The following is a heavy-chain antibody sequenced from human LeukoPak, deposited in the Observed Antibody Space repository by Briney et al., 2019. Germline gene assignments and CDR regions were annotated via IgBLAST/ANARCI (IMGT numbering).Heavy chain of an antibody. CDR1: GFTFSSYG. V-gene: IGHV3-30*18. D-gene: IGHD5-12*01. CDR2: ISYDGSNK. Sequence: PGGSLRLSCAASGFTFSSYGMHWVRQAPGKGLEWVAVISYDGSNKYYADSVKGRFTISRDNSKNTLYLQMNSLRAEDTAVYYCAKDIHSGYDFGIIGFDPWGQGTLVTVSS. J-gene: IGHJ5*02. CDR3: AKDIHSGYDFGIIGFDP.